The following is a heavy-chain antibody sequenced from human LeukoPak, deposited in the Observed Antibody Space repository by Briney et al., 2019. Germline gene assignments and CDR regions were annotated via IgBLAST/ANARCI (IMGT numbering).Heavy chain of an antibody. D-gene: IGHD1-1*01. CDR1: GGSFSTYY. J-gene: IGHJ4*03. V-gene: IGHV4-34*01. CDR3: ARGPTISETGYFDF. Sequence: SETLSLTCAVYGGSFSTYYWSWIRQSPGKGLEWIAEINHRGDTNYNPSVKSRVTISVDTSKNQFSLKVRSLTAANTAVYYCARGPTISETGYFDFWGQGTLVTVSS. CDR2: INHRGDT.